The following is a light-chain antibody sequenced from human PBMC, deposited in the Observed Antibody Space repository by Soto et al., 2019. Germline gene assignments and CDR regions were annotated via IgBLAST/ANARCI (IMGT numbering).Light chain of an antibody. CDR3: ASWDDSLRSYV. J-gene: IGLJ1*01. Sequence: QLVLTQPPSASGTPGQRVSISCSGSSSNIGANAVNWYQHLPGTAPRLLIYNNIQRPSGVPDRFSGSKSGTSVSLAISGLQSEDEGDYYCASWDDSLRSYVFGSGTKVTVL. V-gene: IGLV1-44*01. CDR2: NNI. CDR1: SSNIGANA.